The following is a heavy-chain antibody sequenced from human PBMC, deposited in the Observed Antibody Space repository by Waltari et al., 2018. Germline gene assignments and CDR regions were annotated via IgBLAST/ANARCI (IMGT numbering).Heavy chain of an antibody. CDR2: ISGRGGST. CDR3: AKRGTTGGAFDY. Sequence: EVQLLESGGGLVQPGGSLRLSCAASGFTFSSYAMSWVRQAPGKGVEGGSAISGRGGSTYDAGSVKGRFTISRDNSKSTLYLQMNSLRAEDTAVYYCAKRGTTGGAFDYWGQGTLVTVSS. D-gene: IGHD4-17*01. V-gene: IGHV3-23*01. J-gene: IGHJ4*02. CDR1: GFTFSSYA.